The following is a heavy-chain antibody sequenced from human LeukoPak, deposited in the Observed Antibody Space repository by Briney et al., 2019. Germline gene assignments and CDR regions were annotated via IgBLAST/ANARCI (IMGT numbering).Heavy chain of an antibody. D-gene: IGHD6-13*01. J-gene: IGHJ6*03. CDR1: GGSISSNSYY. CDR2: IYYSGST. V-gene: IGHV4-39*07. CDR3: ARIAPHSSSWSPYYYYYYYMDV. Sequence: PSETLSLTCTVSGGSISSNSYYWGWIRQSPGKGLEWIGSIYYSGSTYYKPSLKSRVTISVDTSKNQFSLKLSSVTAADTAVYYCARIAPHSSSWSPYYYYYYYMDVWGKGTTVTVSS.